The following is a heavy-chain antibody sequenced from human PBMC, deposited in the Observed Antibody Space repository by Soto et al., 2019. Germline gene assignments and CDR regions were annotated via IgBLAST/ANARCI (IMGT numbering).Heavy chain of an antibody. CDR1: GYTFTGYY. V-gene: IGHV1-2*04. CDR3: ARSGDPDMKTGYYFDY. D-gene: IGHD4-17*01. Sequence: ASVKVSCKASGYTFTGYYMHWVRQAPGQGLEWMGWINPNSGGTNYAQKFQGWVTMTRDTSISTAYMELSRLRSDDTAVYYCARSGDPDMKTGYYFDYWGQGTLVTVSS. J-gene: IGHJ4*02. CDR2: INPNSGGT.